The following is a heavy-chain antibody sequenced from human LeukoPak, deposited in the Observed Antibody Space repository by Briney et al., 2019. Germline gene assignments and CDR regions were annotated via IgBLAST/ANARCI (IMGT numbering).Heavy chain of an antibody. J-gene: IGHJ6*02. Sequence: PSETLSLTCTVSGGSISSYYWSWIRQPAGKGLEWIERIYTSGSTNYNPSLKSRVTMSVDTSKNQFSLKLSSVTAADTAVYYCARDRWFGEFPLNSYYYGMDVWGQGTTVTVSS. D-gene: IGHD3-10*01. V-gene: IGHV4-4*07. CDR2: IYTSGST. CDR3: ARDRWFGEFPLNSYYYGMDV. CDR1: GGSISSYY.